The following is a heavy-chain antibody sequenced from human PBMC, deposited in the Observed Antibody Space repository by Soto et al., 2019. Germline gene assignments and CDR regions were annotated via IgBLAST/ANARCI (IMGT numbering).Heavy chain of an antibody. Sequence: GGSLRLSCEASGFTISDYYMSWIRQAPGKGLEWVSYISSVGTTTYYADSVKGRFSISMDNAKNSLYLQMNSLRAEDTAAYFCAKDQEGSGSHWLGYNYYGMDVRGQGTTVTVSS. V-gene: IGHV3-11*01. J-gene: IGHJ6*02. CDR3: AKDQEGSGSHWLGYNYYGMDV. D-gene: IGHD3-10*01. CDR1: GFTISDYY. CDR2: ISSVGTTT.